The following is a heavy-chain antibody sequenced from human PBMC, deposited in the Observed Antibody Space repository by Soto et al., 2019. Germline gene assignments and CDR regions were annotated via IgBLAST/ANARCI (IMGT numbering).Heavy chain of an antibody. D-gene: IGHD4-4*01. V-gene: IGHV4-31*03. CDR1: GGSISSGGYY. CDR2: IYYSGST. CDR3: AREPKPWVTPRPRYYCMHV. J-gene: IGHJ6*04. Sequence: SETLSLTCTVSGGSISSGGYYWSWIRQHPGKGLEWIGYIYYSGSTYYNPSLKSRVTISVDTSKNQFSLKLSSVTAADTAVYYCAREPKPWVTPRPRYYCMHVCDKATTVTLSS.